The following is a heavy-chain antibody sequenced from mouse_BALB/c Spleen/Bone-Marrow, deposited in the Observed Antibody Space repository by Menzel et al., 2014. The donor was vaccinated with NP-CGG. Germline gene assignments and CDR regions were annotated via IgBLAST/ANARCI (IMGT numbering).Heavy chain of an antibody. Sequence: VMLVESGPELVKPGASVKISCKASGYAFSSSWMNWVKQRPGQGLEWIGRIYPGDGDTNCNGKFKGKATLTADKSSSTVYMQLSSLTSVDSAVYFCVRERGNWYFDVWGAGTTVTVSS. J-gene: IGHJ1*01. CDR3: VRERGNWYFDV. V-gene: IGHV1-82*01. CDR1: GYAFSSSW. CDR2: IYPGDGDT.